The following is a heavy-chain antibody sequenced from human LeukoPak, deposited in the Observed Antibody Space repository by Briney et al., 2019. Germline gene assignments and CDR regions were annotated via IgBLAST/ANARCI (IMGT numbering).Heavy chain of an antibody. V-gene: IGHV3-48*03. D-gene: IGHD2-2*01. Sequence: PGGSLRLSCAASGFPFSTFEMNWVRQAPGKGLEWVSYISGSGNSIYADSVKGRLTISRDNAKNSLYLQMNSLRAEDTAVYYCAREEVVENAFDIWGQGTMVTVS. CDR3: AREEVVENAFDI. CDR1: GFPFSTFE. J-gene: IGHJ3*02. CDR2: ISGSGNSI.